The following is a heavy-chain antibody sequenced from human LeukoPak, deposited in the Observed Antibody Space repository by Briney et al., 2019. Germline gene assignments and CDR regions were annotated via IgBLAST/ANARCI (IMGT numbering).Heavy chain of an antibody. CDR1: GFTFDDYA. D-gene: IGHD3-10*01. Sequence: GGSLRLSCAASGFTFDDYAMHWVRQAPGKGLEWVSGISWNSGSIGYADSVKGRFTISRDNAKNSLYLQMNSPRAEDMALYYCAKGTPYGSGSSPYYFDYWGQGTLVTVSS. CDR3: AKGTPYGSGSSPYYFDY. J-gene: IGHJ4*02. CDR2: ISWNSGSI. V-gene: IGHV3-9*03.